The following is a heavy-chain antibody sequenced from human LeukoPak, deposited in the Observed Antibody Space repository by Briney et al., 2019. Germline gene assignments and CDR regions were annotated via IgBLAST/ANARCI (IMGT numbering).Heavy chain of an antibody. CDR2: IYHGDSDT. CDR3: ASQDDSSGYYYGPFDY. D-gene: IGHD3-22*01. Sequence: GESLKISCKGSGYSFTSYWIGWVRQMPGKGLEWMGIIYHGDSDTRYSPSFQGQVTISADKSISTAYLQWSSLKASDTAMYYCASQDDSSGYYYGPFDYWGQGTLVTVSS. CDR1: GYSFTSYW. J-gene: IGHJ4*02. V-gene: IGHV5-51*01.